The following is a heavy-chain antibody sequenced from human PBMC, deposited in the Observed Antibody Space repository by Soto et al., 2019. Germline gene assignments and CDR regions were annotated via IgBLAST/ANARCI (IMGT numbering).Heavy chain of an antibody. Sequence: QARLVQSGAEVKKPGASVKVSCKASGYTFSSYGVSWVRQAPGQGLEWMGWISADNGNTKYAQKFQGRVTMTTDTSTRTAYMELRSLRSDDTAVYYCVRDAPRFLGLLLFDYWGQGTLVTVSS. CDR1: GYTFSSYG. D-gene: IGHD3-3*01. CDR3: VRDAPRFLGLLLFDY. CDR2: ISADNGNT. J-gene: IGHJ4*02. V-gene: IGHV1-18*01.